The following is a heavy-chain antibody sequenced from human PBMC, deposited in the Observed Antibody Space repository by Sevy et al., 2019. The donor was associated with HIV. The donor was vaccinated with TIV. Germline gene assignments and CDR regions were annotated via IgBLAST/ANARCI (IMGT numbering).Heavy chain of an antibody. D-gene: IGHD2-15*01. CDR2: ISGSGGST. V-gene: IGHV3-23*01. Sequence: GGSLRLSCAASGFTFSSYAMSWVRQAPGKGLEWVSAISGSGGSTYYADSVKGRFTISRDNSKNTLYLQMNSLRAEDTAVYYCAKWGLDCSGRSCYSSAYYYMDVWGKGTTVTVSS. J-gene: IGHJ6*03. CDR1: GFTFSSYA. CDR3: AKWGLDCSGRSCYSSAYYYMDV.